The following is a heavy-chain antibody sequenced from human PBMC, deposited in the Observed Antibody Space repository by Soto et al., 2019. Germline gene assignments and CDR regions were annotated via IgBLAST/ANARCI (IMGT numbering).Heavy chain of an antibody. J-gene: IGHJ4*02. CDR1: GFTFSDYY. CDR3: ARDLGSYGSGSWVY. CDR2: ISSSSSYT. Sequence: QVQLVASGGGLVKPGGSLRLSCAASGFTFSDYYMSWIRQAPGKGLEWVSYISSSSSYTNYADSVKGRFTISRDNAKNSMYRQMDSLRAEDTAVYYCARDLGSYGSGSWVYWGQGTLVTVSS. V-gene: IGHV3-11*06. D-gene: IGHD3-10*01.